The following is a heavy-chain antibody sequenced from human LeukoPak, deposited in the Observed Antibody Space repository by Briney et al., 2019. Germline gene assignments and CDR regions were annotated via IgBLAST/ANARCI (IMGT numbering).Heavy chain of an antibody. CDR2: IYTSGST. J-gene: IGHJ5*02. V-gene: IGHV4-4*07. CDR1: GGSISSYY. Sequence: PSETLSLTCTVSGGSISSYYWSWIRQPAGKGLEWIGRIYTSGSTNYNPSLKSRVTMSVDTSKNQFSLKLSSVTAADTAVYYCARAKYNWNYGVSYPVWFDPWGQGTLVTVSS. CDR3: ARAKYNWNYGVSYPVWFDP. D-gene: IGHD1-7*01.